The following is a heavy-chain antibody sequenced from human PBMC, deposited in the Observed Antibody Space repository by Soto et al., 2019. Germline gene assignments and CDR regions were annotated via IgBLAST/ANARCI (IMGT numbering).Heavy chain of an antibody. V-gene: IGHV1-8*01. CDR1: GYTFTSYD. J-gene: IGHJ5*02. D-gene: IGHD3-10*01. Sequence: ASVKVSCKASGYTFTSYDINWVRPDTGQGLEWMGWMNPNSGNTGYAQKFQGRVTMTRNTSISTAYMELSSLRSEDTAVYYCARGRTYYYGSGINWFDPWGQGTLVTVSS. CDR2: MNPNSGNT. CDR3: ARGRTYYYGSGINWFDP.